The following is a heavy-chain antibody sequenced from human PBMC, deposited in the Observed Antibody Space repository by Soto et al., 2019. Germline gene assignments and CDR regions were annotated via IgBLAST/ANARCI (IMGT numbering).Heavy chain of an antibody. V-gene: IGHV3-23*01. CDR2: ISGSGGDI. CDR1: GLTFSRAD. CDR3: ATQSWDH. Sequence: EVQLSESGGGLVQPGGSLRLSCAASGLTFSRADLSWVRQAPGKGLEWVSAISGSGGDIHYADSVKGRFTVSRDNPKNTRFLQMSSLRVEDTAIYDCATQSWDHWGQGTLVTVSS. J-gene: IGHJ4*02. D-gene: IGHD4-4*01.